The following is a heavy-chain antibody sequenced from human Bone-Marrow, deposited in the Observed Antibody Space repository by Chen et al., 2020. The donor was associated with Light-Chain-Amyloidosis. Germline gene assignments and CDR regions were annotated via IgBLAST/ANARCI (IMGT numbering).Heavy chain of an antibody. CDR3: ATGENWFDP. V-gene: IGHV1-24*01. Sequence: QVQLVQSGAEVKKPGASVKVSCKVSGYTLTELSMHWVRQAPGKGLEWMGGFDPEDGETIYEQKFQGRVTITEDTSTDTAYMELSSLRSEDTAVYYCATGENWFDPWGQGTLVTVSS. CDR1: GYTLTELS. CDR2: FDPEDGET. J-gene: IGHJ5*02.